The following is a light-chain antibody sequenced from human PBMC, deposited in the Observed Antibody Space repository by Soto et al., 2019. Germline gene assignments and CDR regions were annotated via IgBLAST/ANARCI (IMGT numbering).Light chain of an antibody. J-gene: IGKJ4*01. CDR2: KAS. CDR3: QHYNNYLLT. Sequence: DIQMTQSPSTLSASVGDRVIITCRASQTISSWLAWYQQKPGKAPKLLIYKASSLESGVPSRFSGSGSGTEFTFTISSLQPDDFATYYCQHYNNYLLTFGGGTKVEIK. CDR1: QTISSW. V-gene: IGKV1-5*03.